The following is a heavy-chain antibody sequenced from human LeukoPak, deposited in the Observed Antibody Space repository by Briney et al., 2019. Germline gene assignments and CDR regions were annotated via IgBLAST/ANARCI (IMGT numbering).Heavy chain of an antibody. V-gene: IGHV3-11*01. D-gene: IGHD5-24*01. CDR3: ARRYRGVYGYNFLGYLDQ. Sequence: GGSLRLSCAASGFTFSDYYMSWIRQAPGKGLECVSYISSAGTTIYYADSVTGRFTISRDNAKKSLYLQMNSLRADDTAVYYCARRYRGVYGYNFLGYLDQWPQRTLVTVSS. J-gene: IGHJ4*02. CDR1: GFTFSDYY. CDR2: ISSAGTTI.